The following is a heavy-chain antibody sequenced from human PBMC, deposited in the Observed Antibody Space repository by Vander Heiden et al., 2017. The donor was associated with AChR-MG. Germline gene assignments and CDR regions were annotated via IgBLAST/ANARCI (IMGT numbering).Heavy chain of an antibody. D-gene: IGHD6-13*01. CDR1: GFTSISFW. Sequence: EVQLVESGGGLVQPGGSLRPSGVVSGFTSISFWMSWLRHAPGKGLEWVAIIRQDGSEIYYVNSVRGRFTISRDNAKNSLYLQMNSLRAEDTAVYYCARDHRGAAGLGLDYWGQGTLVTVSS. V-gene: IGHV3-7*01. J-gene: IGHJ4*02. CDR3: ARDHRGAAGLGLDY. CDR2: IRQDGSEI.